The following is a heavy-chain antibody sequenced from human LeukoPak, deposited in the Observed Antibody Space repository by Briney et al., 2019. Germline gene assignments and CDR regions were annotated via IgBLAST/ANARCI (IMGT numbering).Heavy chain of an antibody. J-gene: IGHJ6*02. Sequence: SQTLSLTCAISGDSVSTNSAAWSWTRQSPSRGFEWLISTYYRSRWYNDYAVSVKSRITIKSDTSKNQFSLQLNSVTPEDTAVYYCARDRDLGNYYDGMVVWGQGTTVTVSS. V-gene: IGHV6-1*01. CDR2: TYYRSRWYN. CDR1: GDSVSTNSAA. CDR3: ARDRDLGNYYDGMVV. D-gene: IGHD7-27*01.